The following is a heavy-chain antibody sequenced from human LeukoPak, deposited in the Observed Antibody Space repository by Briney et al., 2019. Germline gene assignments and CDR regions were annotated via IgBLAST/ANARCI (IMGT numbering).Heavy chain of an antibody. D-gene: IGHD6-19*01. V-gene: IGHV3-7*01. CDR2: IKQDGSEK. J-gene: IGHJ6*03. CDR1: GFTFSSYW. CDR3: ARASGSSGWYEILDGYYYYMDV. Sequence: PGGSLRLSCAASGFTFSSYWMSWVRQAPGKGLEWVANIKQDGSEKYYVDSVKGRFTISRDNAKNSLYLQMNSLRAEDTAVYYCARASGSSGWYEILDGYYYYMDVWGKGTTVTVSS.